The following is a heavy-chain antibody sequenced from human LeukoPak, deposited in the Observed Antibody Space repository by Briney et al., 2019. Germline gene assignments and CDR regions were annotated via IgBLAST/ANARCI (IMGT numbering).Heavy chain of an antibody. CDR3: ARSDTKVRGAIIIPFDY. Sequence: PSETLSLTCTVSGYSISSGYYWGWIRQPPGKGLEWSGSIYHSGSTYYNPSLKSRVTISVDTSKNQFSLKLSSVTAADTAVYYCARSDTKVRGAIIIPFDYWGQGTLVTVSS. V-gene: IGHV4-38-2*02. D-gene: IGHD3-10*01. J-gene: IGHJ4*02. CDR1: GYSISSGYY. CDR2: IYHSGST.